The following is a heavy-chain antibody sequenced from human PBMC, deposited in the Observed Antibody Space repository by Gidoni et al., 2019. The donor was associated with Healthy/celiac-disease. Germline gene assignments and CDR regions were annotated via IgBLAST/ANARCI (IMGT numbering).Heavy chain of an antibody. D-gene: IGHD6-19*01. CDR3: ARASGWSPDSLVGYGMDV. CDR1: VGSISTYY. V-gene: IGHV4-59*01. Sequence: QVQLQESGPGLVKPSETLSLTCPGSVGSISTYYWRWIRQPPWKGLEWIGYIYYSGSTNYNPSLKSRVTISVDTSKNQFSLKLSSVTAADTAVYYCARASGWSPDSLVGYGMDVWGQGTTVTVSS. CDR2: IYYSGST. J-gene: IGHJ6*02.